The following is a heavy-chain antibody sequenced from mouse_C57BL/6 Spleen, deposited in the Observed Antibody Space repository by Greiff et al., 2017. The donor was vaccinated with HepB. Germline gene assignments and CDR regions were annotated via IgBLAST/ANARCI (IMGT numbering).Heavy chain of an antibody. CDR3: ARPYYGSSLYYFDY. D-gene: IGHD1-1*01. V-gene: IGHV5-17*01. J-gene: IGHJ2*01. CDR2: ISSGSSTI. CDR1: GFTFSDYG. Sequence: EVQVVESGGGLVKPGGSLKLSCAASGFTFSDYGMHWVRQAPEKGLEWVAYISSGSSTIYYADTVKGRFTISRDNATNTLFLQMTSLRSEDTAMYYCARPYYGSSLYYFDYWGQGTTLTVSS.